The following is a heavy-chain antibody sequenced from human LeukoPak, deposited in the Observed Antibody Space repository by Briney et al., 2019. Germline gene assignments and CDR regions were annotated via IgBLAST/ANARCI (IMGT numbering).Heavy chain of an antibody. V-gene: IGHV3-21*04. CDR1: GFAFGSYT. CDR2: ISSTGFYV. D-gene: IGHD3-16*01. CDR3: AKLGGQEVHNYYVGV. Sequence: GGSLRLSCTASGFAFGSYTITWVRQAPGKGLEWVSSISSTGFYVYYADSVKGRFAISRDNAMNSLYLQMNSLRADDTAVYYCAKLGGQEVHNYYVGVCGKGTTVAVSS. J-gene: IGHJ6*03.